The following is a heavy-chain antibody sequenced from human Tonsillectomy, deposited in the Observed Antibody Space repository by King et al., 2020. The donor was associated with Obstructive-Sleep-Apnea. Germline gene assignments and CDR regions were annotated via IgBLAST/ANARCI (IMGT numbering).Heavy chain of an antibody. CDR3: AKEIVTSAGSRPVDY. CDR2: ISGSGDRT. V-gene: IGHV3-23*04. D-gene: IGHD2/OR15-2a*01. CDR1: GFTFSNYA. J-gene: IGHJ4*02. Sequence: DVQLVESTGGLVQPGGSLRLSCAASGFTFSNYAMSWVRQAPGKGLEWVSSISGSGDRTYYADSVKGRFTLSRDNSKNTLYLQMNSLRAEDTAVYYCAKEIVTSAGSRPVDYWGQGTLVIVSS.